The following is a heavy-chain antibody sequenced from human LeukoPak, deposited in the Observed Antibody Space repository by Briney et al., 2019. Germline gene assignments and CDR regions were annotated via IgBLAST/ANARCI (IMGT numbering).Heavy chain of an antibody. Sequence: SETLSLTCTVSGGSVSTTTSYWDWIRRPPGKGLEWIGSVHYTGSTYYNLSLKSRVTISVDTSENHFSLRLSSVTAADTAVYYCARHDRPLTRDAFDIWGQGTMVTVSS. CDR2: VHYTGST. J-gene: IGHJ3*02. CDR3: ARHDRPLTRDAFDI. D-gene: IGHD6-6*01. V-gene: IGHV4-39*01. CDR1: GGSVSTTTSY.